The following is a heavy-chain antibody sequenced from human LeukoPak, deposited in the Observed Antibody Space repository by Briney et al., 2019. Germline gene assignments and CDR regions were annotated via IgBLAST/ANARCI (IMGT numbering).Heavy chain of an antibody. CDR1: GFTFSNYA. V-gene: IGHV3-66*01. J-gene: IGHJ4*02. Sequence: GGSLRLSCAASGFTFSNYAMSWVRQAPGKGLEWVSVIYSGGSTYYSESVRGRFTISRDNSKNTLYLQMNSLRTEDTAVYYCARDGCSSTSCYVDYWGQGTLVTVSS. CDR3: ARDGCSSTSCYVDY. D-gene: IGHD2-2*01. CDR2: IYSGGST.